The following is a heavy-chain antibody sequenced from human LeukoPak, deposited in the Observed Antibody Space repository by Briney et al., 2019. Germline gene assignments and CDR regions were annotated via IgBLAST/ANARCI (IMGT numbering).Heavy chain of an antibody. D-gene: IGHD2-2*01. CDR3: VRGRGPTRALEKDIVVVAAEVGFDY. V-gene: IGHV4-34*01. CDR2: INHSGST. J-gene: IGHJ4*02. Sequence: SETLSLTCAVYAGSFSGYYWSWIRHPPGEVLEWIGEINHSGSTNYNPSLKSRVTISVDTSKNQFSLKRSSVTAADTAVYYCVRGRGPTRALEKDIVVVAAEVGFDYWGQGDLVTVSS. CDR1: AGSFSGYY.